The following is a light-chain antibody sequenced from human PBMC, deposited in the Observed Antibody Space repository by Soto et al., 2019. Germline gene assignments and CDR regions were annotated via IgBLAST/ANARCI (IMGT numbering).Light chain of an antibody. Sequence: EIVMTQSTATLSVSPGERATLSCRASQSVNNNLAWYQQKPGQAPRLLIYGASARATGIPARFSGSGSGTEFTLTISSLQSEDFAVYDCQQYNNWPLTFGGGTKVENK. V-gene: IGKV3-15*01. CDR3: QQYNNWPLT. CDR1: QSVNNN. J-gene: IGKJ4*01. CDR2: GAS.